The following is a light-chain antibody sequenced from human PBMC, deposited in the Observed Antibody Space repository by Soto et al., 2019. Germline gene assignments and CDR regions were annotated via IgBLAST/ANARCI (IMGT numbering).Light chain of an antibody. V-gene: IGLV2-14*03. J-gene: IGLJ1*01. Sequence: SALTQPASVSGSPGQSITISCTGTSSDVGFSNYIFWYQQHPGKAPKLIISDVSNRPSGVSNRFSGSKSANTASLTISGLQAEDEADYYCSSFTSSDTDVFGSGTKLTVL. CDR1: SSDVGFSNY. CDR3: SSFTSSDTDV. CDR2: DVS.